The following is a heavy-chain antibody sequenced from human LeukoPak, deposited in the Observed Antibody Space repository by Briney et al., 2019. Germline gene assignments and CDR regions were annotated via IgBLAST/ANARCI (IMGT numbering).Heavy chain of an antibody. J-gene: IGHJ6*03. Sequence: GGSLRLSCAASAFTFRNYGMHWVRQAPGKGLEWVAFIRYDGGNKNYAGSVKGRFTISRDNPKNTLYLQMNSLRAEDTAVYYCAKGSKEVLFTRDHYMDVWGKGTPVTISS. V-gene: IGHV3-30*02. D-gene: IGHD3-3*01. CDR1: AFTFRNYG. CDR3: AKGSKEVLFTRDHYMDV. CDR2: IRYDGGNK.